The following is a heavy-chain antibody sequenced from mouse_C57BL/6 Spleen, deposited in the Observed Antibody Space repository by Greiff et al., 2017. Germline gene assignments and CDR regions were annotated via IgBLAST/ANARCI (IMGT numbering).Heavy chain of an antibody. V-gene: IGHV1-82*01. J-gene: IGHJ4*01. CDR2: IYPGDGDT. CDR1: GYAFSSSW. Sequence: QVQLQQSGPELVKPGASVKISCKASGYAFSSSWMNWVKQRPGKGLEWIGRIYPGDGDTNYNGKFKGKATLTADKSSSTAYMQLSSLTSEDSAVYVCARRTPLPPYAMDYWGQGTSVTVAS. CDR3: ARRTPLPPYAMDY. D-gene: IGHD6-1*01.